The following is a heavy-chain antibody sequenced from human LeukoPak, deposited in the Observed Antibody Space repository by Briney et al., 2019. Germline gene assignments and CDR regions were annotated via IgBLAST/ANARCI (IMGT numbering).Heavy chain of an antibody. J-gene: IGHJ5*02. CDR1: GGSFSGYY. CDR2: INHSGST. CDR3: ARSGTLYRYTPGFDP. Sequence: SETLSLTCAVYGGSFSGYYWSWIRQPPGKGLEWIGEINHSGSTNYNPSLKSRVTISVDTSKNQFSLKLSPVTAADTAVYYCARSGTLYRYTPGFDPWGQGTLVTVSS. D-gene: IGHD1-7*01. V-gene: IGHV4-34*01.